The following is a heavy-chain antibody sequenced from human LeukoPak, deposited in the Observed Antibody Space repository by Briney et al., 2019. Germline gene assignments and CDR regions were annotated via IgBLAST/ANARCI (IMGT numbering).Heavy chain of an antibody. CDR2: IWYDGSNK. CDR1: GFTFSNYG. J-gene: IGHJ6*02. V-gene: IGHV3-33*06. CDR3: AKDGRMGGVINDYHYGMDV. Sequence: QPGGSLRLSCAASGFTFSNYGMHWVRQAPGKGLEWVAVIWYDGSNKYYADSVKGRFTISRDNSKNTLYLQMNSLRAEDTAVYYCAKDGRMGGVINDYHYGMDVWGQGTAVTVSS. D-gene: IGHD3-16*01.